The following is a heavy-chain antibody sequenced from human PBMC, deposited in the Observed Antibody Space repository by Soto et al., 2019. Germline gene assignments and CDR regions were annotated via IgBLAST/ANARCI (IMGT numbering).Heavy chain of an antibody. J-gene: IGHJ6*02. CDR2: IDYNGVT. D-gene: IGHD6-6*01. V-gene: IGHV4-39*01. CDR1: GASISSRDYY. Sequence: SETLSLTCSVSGASISSRDYYWGWIRQTPGKGLEWIGNIDYNGVTYYNPSLKSRVTVSKDTSKNQFSLKVASVTAADTAAYFCARGSSSYYDYGMDVWGQGTTVTVSS. CDR3: ARGSSSYYDYGMDV.